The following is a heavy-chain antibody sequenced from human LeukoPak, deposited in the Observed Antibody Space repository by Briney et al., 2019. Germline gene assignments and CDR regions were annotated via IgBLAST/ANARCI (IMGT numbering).Heavy chain of an antibody. J-gene: IGHJ4*02. V-gene: IGHV1-69*13. CDR2: IIPIFGTA. CDR1: GGSFSSYA. D-gene: IGHD3-16*01. Sequence: ASVKVSCKASGGSFSSYAISWVRQAPGQGLEWMGGIIPIFGTANYAQKFQGRVTITADESTSTAYVELSSLRSEDTAVYYCARLVTFGGNLDYWGQGTLVTVSS. CDR3: ARLVTFGGNLDY.